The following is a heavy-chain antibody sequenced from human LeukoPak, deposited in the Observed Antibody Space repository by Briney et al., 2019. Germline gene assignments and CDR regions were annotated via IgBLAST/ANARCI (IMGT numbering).Heavy chain of an antibody. CDR2: IIPIFGTA. Sequence: VASVKVSCKASGGTFSSYAISWVRQAPGQGLEWMGRIIPIFGTANYAQKFQGRVTITTDESTSTAYMELSSLRSEDTAVYYCGRGGGKWLRDDAFDIWGQGTMVTVSS. CDR3: GRGGGKWLRDDAFDI. V-gene: IGHV1-69*05. J-gene: IGHJ3*02. CDR1: GGTFSSYA. D-gene: IGHD5-12*01.